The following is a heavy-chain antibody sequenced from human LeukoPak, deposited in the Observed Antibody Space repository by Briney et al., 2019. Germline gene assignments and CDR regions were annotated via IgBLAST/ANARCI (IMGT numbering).Heavy chain of an antibody. CDR3: ARDSGIVGATWFDY. J-gene: IGHJ4*02. Sequence: ASVKVSCKASGYTFTTYAISWVRQAPGQGLEWMGGIIPIFGTANYAQKFQGRVTITADESTSTAYMELSSLRSEDTAVYYCARDSGIVGATWFDYWGQGTLVTVSS. V-gene: IGHV1-69*13. CDR2: IIPIFGTA. CDR1: GYTFTTYA. D-gene: IGHD1-26*01.